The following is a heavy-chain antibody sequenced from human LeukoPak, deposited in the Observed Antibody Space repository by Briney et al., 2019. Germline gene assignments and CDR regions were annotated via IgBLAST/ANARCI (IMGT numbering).Heavy chain of an antibody. J-gene: IGHJ4*02. D-gene: IGHD3-10*01. V-gene: IGHV3-7*01. CDR3: ARGLYGSGRRSLMAL. Sequence: PGGSLRLSCVASGFPFHNYWMTWVRQAPGKGLEWVANIDQDEKERNYVDSVKGRFTISRDNAEKSLYLEMNSLGVEDTARHYCARGLYGSGRRSLMALWGPGTLVTVSS. CDR1: GFPFHNYW. CDR2: IDQDEKER.